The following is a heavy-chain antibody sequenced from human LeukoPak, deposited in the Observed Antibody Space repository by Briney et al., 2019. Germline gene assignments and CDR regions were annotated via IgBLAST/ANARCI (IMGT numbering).Heavy chain of an antibody. CDR1: GFTFSSYS. V-gene: IGHV3-21*01. J-gene: IGHJ4*02. D-gene: IGHD3-22*01. Sequence: GGSLRLSCAASGFTFSSYSMNWVRQAPGKGLEWVSSISSSSSYIYYADSVKGRFTISRDNAKNSLYLQMNSLRAEDTAVYYCARVQYYDSSGYYSLDYWGQGTLVTVSS. CDR2: ISSSSSYI. CDR3: ARVQYYDSSGYYSLDY.